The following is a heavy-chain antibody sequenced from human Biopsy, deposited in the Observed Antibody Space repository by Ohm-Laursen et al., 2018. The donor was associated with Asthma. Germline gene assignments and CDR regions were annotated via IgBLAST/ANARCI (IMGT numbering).Heavy chain of an antibody. CDR3: ARGPEYVRSSGALDY. D-gene: IGHD2-2*01. V-gene: IGHV1-69*13. Sequence: SVKVSCKASGGTFSSNSINWVRQAPGQGLEWMGRIIPIFGPTNYAQKFQGRVTISADDSTSTAYIELSSLSSEDTALYYCARGPEYVRSSGALDYWGQGTLVTVSS. CDR1: GGTFSSNS. J-gene: IGHJ4*02. CDR2: IIPIFGPT.